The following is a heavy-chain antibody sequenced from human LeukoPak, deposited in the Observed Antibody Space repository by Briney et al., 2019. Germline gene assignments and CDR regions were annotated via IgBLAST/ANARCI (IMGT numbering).Heavy chain of an antibody. CDR2: IYDSGTT. CDR1: GFTVSSNY. V-gene: IGHV3-53*01. Sequence: PGGSLRLSCATSGFTVSSNYMSWVRQAPGKGLEWVLVIYDSGTTYYADSVKGRFLIFRDTSKNTVDLQMNSLRVEDTAVYYCAGRRSSGWYAYWGQGTLVTVSS. D-gene: IGHD6-19*01. J-gene: IGHJ4*02. CDR3: AGRRSSGWYAY.